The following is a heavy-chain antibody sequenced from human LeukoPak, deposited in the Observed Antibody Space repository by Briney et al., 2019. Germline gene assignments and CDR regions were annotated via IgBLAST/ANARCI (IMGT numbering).Heavy chain of an antibody. Sequence: GASVKVSCKASGYTSTSYDINWVRQATGQGLEWMGWMNPNSGNTGYAQKFQGRVTMTRNTSISTAYMELSSLRSEDTAVYYCARDTHDFWTYYMDVWGKGTTITVSS. CDR3: ARDTHDFWTYYMDV. CDR2: MNPNSGNT. CDR1: GYTSTSYD. J-gene: IGHJ6*03. V-gene: IGHV1-8*01. D-gene: IGHD3-3*01.